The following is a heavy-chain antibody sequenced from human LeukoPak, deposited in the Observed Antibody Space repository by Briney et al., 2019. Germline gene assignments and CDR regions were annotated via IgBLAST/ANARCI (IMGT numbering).Heavy chain of an antibody. CDR1: GGSFSGYY. J-gene: IGHJ2*01. CDR2: INHSGST. Sequence: PSETLSLTCAVYGGSFSGYYCGWIRQPPGKGLERIGEINHSGSTNYNPSPKSRVTISVDPSKNQCSLKVSSAAAADTAVYYCAIVRRWKNWYFDLWGRGTLVTVSS. D-gene: IGHD1-1*01. CDR3: AIVRRWKNWYFDL. V-gene: IGHV4-34*01.